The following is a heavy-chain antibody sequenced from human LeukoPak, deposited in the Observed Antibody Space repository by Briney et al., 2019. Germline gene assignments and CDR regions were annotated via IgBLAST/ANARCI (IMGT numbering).Heavy chain of an antibody. Sequence: GGSLRLSCAASGFTFSSYTMNWVRRAAGKGLEWVSSIAGSSGYISYADSVKGPFTISRDNATKSLYLQMTSLTAEDTAVYYCARDRGAYCGGDCYLGFDYWGRGTLVTVSS. V-gene: IGHV3-21*01. J-gene: IGHJ4*01. D-gene: IGHD2-21*02. CDR2: IAGSSGYI. CDR3: ARDRGAYCGGDCYLGFDY. CDR1: GFTFSSYT.